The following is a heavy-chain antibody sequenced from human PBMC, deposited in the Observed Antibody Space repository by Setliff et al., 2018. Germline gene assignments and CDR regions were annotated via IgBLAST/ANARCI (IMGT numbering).Heavy chain of an antibody. J-gene: IGHJ4*02. CDR3: ARGALYYDSSGYYPDY. D-gene: IGHD3-22*01. CDR1: GGTFSSYA. V-gene: IGHV1-69*13. CDR2: IIPIFGTA. Sequence: SVKVSCKASGGTFSSYAISWVRQAPGQGLEWMGGIIPIFGTANYAQKFQGRVTITADESTSTAYMELSSLRSDDTAVYYCARGALYYDSSGYYPDYWGQGTLVTVSS.